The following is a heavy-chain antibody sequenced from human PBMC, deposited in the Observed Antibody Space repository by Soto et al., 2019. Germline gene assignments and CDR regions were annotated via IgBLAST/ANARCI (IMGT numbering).Heavy chain of an antibody. CDR3: TKDPRMDV. CDR2: ISYDGRNK. Sequence: PVGSLRLSCAASGFIFSSYGLYWVRQAPGKGLEWVAGISYDGRNKYYGDSVKGRFSISRDNSKNTLYLQMNGLRTEDTAIYYCTKDPRMDVWGQGTTVTVSS. V-gene: IGHV3-30*18. J-gene: IGHJ6*02. CDR1: GFIFSSYG.